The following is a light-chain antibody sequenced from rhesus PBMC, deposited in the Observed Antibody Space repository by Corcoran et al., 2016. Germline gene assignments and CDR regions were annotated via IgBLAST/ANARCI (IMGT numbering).Light chain of an antibody. V-gene: IGLV2-32*02. CDR2: EVS. CDR3: SSYAGNNIYI. Sequence: QAALTQPRSVSGSPGQSVTISCTGTSSDIGYYNYVSWYQQHPDPAPKLMISEVSKRPSGVSDRFSGSKSGNTASLTISGLQAEDEADYHCSSYAGNNIYIFGAGTRLTVL. CDR1: SSDIGYYNY. J-gene: IGLJ1*01.